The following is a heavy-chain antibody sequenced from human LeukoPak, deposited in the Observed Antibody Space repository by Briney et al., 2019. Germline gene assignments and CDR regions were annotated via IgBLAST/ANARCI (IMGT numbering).Heavy chain of an antibody. J-gene: IGHJ6*03. V-gene: IGHV3-23*01. Sequence: GGTLRLSCAASGFTFSSYGMSWVRQAPGKGLEWVSAISGSGGSTYYADSVKGRFTISRDNAKNSLYLQMNSLRAEDTAVYYCARGEAAAGMYYYMDVWGKGPTVTVSS. CDR1: GFTFSSYG. CDR2: ISGSGGST. D-gene: IGHD6-13*01. CDR3: ARGEAAAGMYYYMDV.